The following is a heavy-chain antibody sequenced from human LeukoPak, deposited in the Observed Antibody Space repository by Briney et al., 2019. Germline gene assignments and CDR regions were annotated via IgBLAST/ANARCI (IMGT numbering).Heavy chain of an antibody. J-gene: IGHJ6*02. CDR2: ISGSGGTT. D-gene: IGHD1-26*01. Sequence: GGSLRLSCAASGFTFSSYAMSWVRQAPGKGLEWVSAISGSGGTTYYADSVKGRFIISRDNSKNTLYLEMDRVRDEDTGLYYCAKVGARGYYYYGMDVWGQGTTVTVSS. V-gene: IGHV3-23*01. CDR3: AKVGARGYYYYGMDV. CDR1: GFTFSSYA.